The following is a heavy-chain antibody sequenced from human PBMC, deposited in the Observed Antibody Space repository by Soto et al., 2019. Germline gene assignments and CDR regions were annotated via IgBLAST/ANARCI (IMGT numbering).Heavy chain of an antibody. V-gene: IGHV4-59*01. CDR2: IYYSGST. J-gene: IGHJ4*02. CDR1: GGSISSYY. Sequence: SETLSLTCTVYGGSISSYYWNWIRQPPGKGLEWIGYIYYSGSTNYNPSLKSRVTISVDTSKNQFSLKLSSVTAADTAVYYCARVLEFPRYYFDYWGQGTLVTVSS. CDR3: ARVLEFPRYYFDY.